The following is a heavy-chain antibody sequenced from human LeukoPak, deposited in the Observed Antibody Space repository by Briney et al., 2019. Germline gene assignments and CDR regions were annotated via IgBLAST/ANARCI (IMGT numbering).Heavy chain of an antibody. CDR2: ISGSGGST. J-gene: IGHJ4*02. CDR3: AKDTYLVVVVAATGDY. CDR1: GFTFSSYA. V-gene: IGHV3-23*01. Sequence: GGSLRLSCAASGFTFSSYAMIWLRQAPGKGRVWVSAISGSGGSTYYADSVKGRFTISRDNSKNTLYLQMNSLRAEDTAVYYCAKDTYLVVVVAATGDYWGQGTLVTVSS. D-gene: IGHD2-15*01.